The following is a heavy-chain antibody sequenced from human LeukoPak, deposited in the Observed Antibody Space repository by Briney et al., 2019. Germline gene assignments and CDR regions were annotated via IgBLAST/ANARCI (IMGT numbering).Heavy chain of an antibody. J-gene: IGHJ4*02. CDR1: GGSISGTNW. CDR2: ISLTGRT. CDR3: ASVSRWDDWAFEG. D-gene: IGHD3-16*01. Sequence: NTSETLSLTCGVSGGSISGTNWWSWVRQPPGQGLEWIGEISLTGRTTYNPSLNGRVTMSLDESSNQLSLSLTSVTAADTAVYYCASVSRWDDWAFEGWGQGTLVTVSS. V-gene: IGHV4-4*02.